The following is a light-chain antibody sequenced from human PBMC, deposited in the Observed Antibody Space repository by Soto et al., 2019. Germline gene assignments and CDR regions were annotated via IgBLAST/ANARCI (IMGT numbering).Light chain of an antibody. Sequence: EIGITQSPSTLSVSPGERATLSCRASQSVSSNLAWYQQKPGQAPRLLIYGASTRATGIPARFSGGGSGTEFTLTISSLQSEDFAVYYCQQYNNWPRTFGQGTKVDI. V-gene: IGKV3-15*01. CDR3: QQYNNWPRT. CDR1: QSVSSN. CDR2: GAS. J-gene: IGKJ1*01.